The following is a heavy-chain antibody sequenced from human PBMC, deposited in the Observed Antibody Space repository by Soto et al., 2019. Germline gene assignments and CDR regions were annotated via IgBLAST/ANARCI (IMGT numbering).Heavy chain of an antibody. Sequence: LSLTCTVSGGSISSYYWSWIRQPPGKGLEWSGYIYYSGSTNYNPSLKSRVTISVDTSKNQFSLKLSSVTAADTAVYYCAREAIDYGDYVVDYWGQGTLVTVSS. CDR1: GGSISSYY. D-gene: IGHD4-17*01. J-gene: IGHJ4*02. CDR3: AREAIDYGDYVVDY. V-gene: IGHV4-59*01. CDR2: IYYSGST.